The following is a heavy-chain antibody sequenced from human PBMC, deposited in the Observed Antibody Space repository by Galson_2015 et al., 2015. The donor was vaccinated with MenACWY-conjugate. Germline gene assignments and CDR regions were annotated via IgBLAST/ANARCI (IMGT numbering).Heavy chain of an antibody. CDR3: ARHPPGGRGMDV. V-gene: IGHV5-51*01. CDR1: GYNFITYW. J-gene: IGHJ6*02. CDR2: ISPIDPKT. Sequence: QSGAEVKKPGESLKISCKASGYNFITYWIGWVRQVPGKGLEWVGLISPIDPKTRYSPAFEGRVTISADNSITTAYLQWNSLQASDTAMYYCARHPPGGRGMDVWGQGTTVTVSS. D-gene: IGHD1-26*01.